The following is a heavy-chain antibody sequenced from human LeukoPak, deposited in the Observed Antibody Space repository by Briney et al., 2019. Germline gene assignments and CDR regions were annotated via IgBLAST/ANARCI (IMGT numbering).Heavy chain of an antibody. J-gene: IGHJ4*02. Sequence: GGSLRLSCVDSRFTFSSYAMTWVRQAPGKGLEWVAVIWYDGSNKYYADSVKGRFTISRDNSKNTLYLQMNSLRAEDTAVYYCAREANYGLSFDYWGQGTLVTVSS. V-gene: IGHV3-33*01. D-gene: IGHD3-10*01. CDR1: RFTFSSYA. CDR3: AREANYGLSFDY. CDR2: IWYDGSNK.